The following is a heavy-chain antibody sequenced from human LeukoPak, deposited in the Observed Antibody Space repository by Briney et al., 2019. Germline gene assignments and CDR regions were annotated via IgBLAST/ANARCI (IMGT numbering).Heavy chain of an antibody. V-gene: IGHV3-9*01. J-gene: IGHJ6*02. CDR2: ISWSSGSI. CDR3: AKDMITFGGVSGHYGMDV. CDR1: GFTFDDYA. Sequence: GRSLRLSCAASGFTFDDYAMHWVRQAPGKGLEWVSGISWSSGSIGYADSVKGRFTISRDNAKNSLYLQMNSLRAEDTALYYCAKDMITFGGVSGHYGMDVWGQGTTVTVSS. D-gene: IGHD3-16*01.